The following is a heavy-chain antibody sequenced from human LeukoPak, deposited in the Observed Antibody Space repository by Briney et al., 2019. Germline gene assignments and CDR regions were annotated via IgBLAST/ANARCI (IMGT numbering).Heavy chain of an antibody. Sequence: GGSLRLSCAASGFTVSSNYMSWVRQAPGKGLVWVSRINTDGSTTTYADSVKGRFTISRDNAKNSLYLQMNSLRVEDTAVYYCATYRGGWLFFDYWGQGTLVTVSS. CDR1: GFTVSSNY. D-gene: IGHD3-9*01. J-gene: IGHJ4*02. CDR2: INTDGSTT. V-gene: IGHV3-74*01. CDR3: ATYRGGWLFFDY.